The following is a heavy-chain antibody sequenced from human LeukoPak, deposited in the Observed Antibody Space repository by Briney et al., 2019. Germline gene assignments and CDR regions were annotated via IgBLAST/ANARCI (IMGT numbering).Heavy chain of an antibody. D-gene: IGHD6-13*01. CDR1: GGSISSGDYY. J-gene: IGHJ4*02. Sequence: SETLSHTCTVSGGSISSGDYYWSWIRQHPGKGLEWIGYIYYSGSTNYNPSLKSRVTISVDTSKNQFSPKLSSVTAADTAVYYCARHRPSLGAAAVSNLYYFDYWGQGTLVTVSS. CDR3: ARHRPSLGAAAVSNLYYFDY. V-gene: IGHV4-30-4*08. CDR2: IYYSGST.